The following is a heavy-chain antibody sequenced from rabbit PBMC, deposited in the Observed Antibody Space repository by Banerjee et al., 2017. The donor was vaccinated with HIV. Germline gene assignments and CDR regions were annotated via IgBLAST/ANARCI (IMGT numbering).Heavy chain of an antibody. V-gene: IGHV1S43*01. CDR3: ARDGMTTTSAYSL. Sequence: ACIYTKSGSTYYANWAKGRFTISLDNAQNTVFLQMTSLTAADTATYFCARDGMTTTSAYSLWGPGTLVTVS. J-gene: IGHJ4*01. D-gene: IGHD1-1*01. CDR2: IYTKSGST.